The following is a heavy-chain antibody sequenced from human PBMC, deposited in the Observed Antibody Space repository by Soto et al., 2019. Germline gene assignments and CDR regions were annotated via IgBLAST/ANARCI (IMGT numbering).Heavy chain of an antibody. CDR3: ARHYTYCDIPTCSSWWFDP. J-gene: IGHJ5*02. Sequence: SETLSLTCTVSGGSISSTSYYWGWIRQPPGKGLEWIGSIYYSGTTYHNPSLKSRATMSVDTYKNHFSLKLSSVTAADTAVYYCARHYTYCDIPTCSSWWFDPWGQGTLVTVSS. D-gene: IGHD3-16*01. V-gene: IGHV4-39*01. CDR2: IYYSGTT. CDR1: GGSISSTSYY.